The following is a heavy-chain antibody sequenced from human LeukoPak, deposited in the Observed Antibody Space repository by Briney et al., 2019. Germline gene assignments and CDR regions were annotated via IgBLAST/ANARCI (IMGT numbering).Heavy chain of an antibody. CDR3: AKDLRGYYYDSSADY. CDR1: GFTFDDYA. J-gene: IGHJ4*02. Sequence: PGGSLRLSCAASGFTFDDYAMHWVRQAPGKGLEWVSAISGSGGSTYYADSVKGRFTISRDNSKNTLYLQMNSLRAEDTAVYYCAKDLRGYYYDSSADYWGQGTLVTVSS. V-gene: IGHV3-23*01. CDR2: ISGSGGST. D-gene: IGHD3-22*01.